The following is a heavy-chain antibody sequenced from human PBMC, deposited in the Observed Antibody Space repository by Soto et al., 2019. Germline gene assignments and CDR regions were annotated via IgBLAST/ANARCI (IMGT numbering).Heavy chain of an antibody. Sequence: GGSLKLSCAASGFTFSSYAMSWVRQAPGKGLEWVSAISGSGGSTYHADSVKGRFTISRDNSKNTLYLQMNSLRAEDTAVYYCAKDVSPYSSSSGYFDYWGQRTLVTVSS. V-gene: IGHV3-23*01. CDR1: GFTFSSYA. D-gene: IGHD6-6*01. J-gene: IGHJ4*02. CDR3: AKDVSPYSSSSGYFDY. CDR2: ISGSGGST.